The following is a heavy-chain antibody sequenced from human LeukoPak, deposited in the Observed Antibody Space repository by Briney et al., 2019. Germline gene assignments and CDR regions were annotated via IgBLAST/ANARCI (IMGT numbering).Heavy chain of an antibody. CDR1: GFTFSSYS. CDR2: ISSSSSYI. CDR3: ARSGGVDTAY. V-gene: IGHV3-21*05. D-gene: IGHD5-18*01. J-gene: IGHJ4*02. Sequence: GGSLRPSCAASGFTFSSYSMNWVRQAPGKGLEWVSYISSSSSYIYYTDSVKGRFTISRDNAKNSLYLQMNSLRAEDTAVYYCARSGGVDTAYWGQGTLVTVSS.